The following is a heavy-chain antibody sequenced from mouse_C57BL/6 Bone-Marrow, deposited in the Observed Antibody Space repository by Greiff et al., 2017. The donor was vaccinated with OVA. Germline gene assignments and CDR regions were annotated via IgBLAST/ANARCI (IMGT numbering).Heavy chain of an antibody. V-gene: IGHV3-6*01. CDR2: ISYDGSN. CDR3: ARVDYPYYYAMDY. CDR1: GYSITSGYY. J-gene: IGHJ4*01. Sequence: DVQLVESGPGLVKPSQSLSLTCSVTGYSITSGYYWNWIRQFPGNKLEWMGYISYDGSNNYNPSLKNRISITRDTSKNQFFLKLNSVTTEDTATYYCARVDYPYYYAMDYWGQGTSVTVSS. D-gene: IGHD2-4*01.